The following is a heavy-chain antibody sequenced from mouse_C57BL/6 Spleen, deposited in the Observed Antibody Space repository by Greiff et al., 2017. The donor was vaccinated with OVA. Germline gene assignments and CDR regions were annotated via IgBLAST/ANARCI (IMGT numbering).Heavy chain of an antibody. V-gene: IGHV2-9-1*01. D-gene: IGHD1-1*01. CDR1: GFSLTSYA. Sequence: QVQLKQSGPGLVAPSQSLSITCTVSGFSLTSYAISWVRQPPGKGLEWLGVIWTGGGTNYNSALKSRLSISKDNSKSQVFLKMNSLQTDDTARYYCARCLSYYGSSYGYFDVWGTGTTVTVSS. CDR3: ARCLSYYGSSYGYFDV. CDR2: IWTGGGT. J-gene: IGHJ1*03.